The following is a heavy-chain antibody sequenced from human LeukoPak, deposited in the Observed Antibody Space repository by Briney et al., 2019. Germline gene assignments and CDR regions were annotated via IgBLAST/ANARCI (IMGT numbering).Heavy chain of an antibody. V-gene: IGHV1-2*02. CDR2: INPNSGGT. J-gene: IGHJ3*02. CDR3: ASLDIVVVPAAPDAFDI. D-gene: IGHD2-2*03. CDR1: GYTFTGYY. Sequence: GASVKVSCKASGYTFTGYYMHWVRQAPGQGLEWMGWINPNSGGTNYAQKFQGRVTMTRDTSTSTAYMELSRLRSDDTAVYYCASLDIVVVPAAPDAFDIWGQGTMVTVSS.